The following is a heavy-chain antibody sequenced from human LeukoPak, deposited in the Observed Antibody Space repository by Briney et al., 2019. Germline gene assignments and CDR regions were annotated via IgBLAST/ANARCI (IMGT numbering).Heavy chain of an antibody. CDR2: IVGSSST. CDR1: GFTFSNFA. Sequence: PGGSLRLSCAASGFTFSNFAMTWVRQAPGKGLEWVSSIVGSSSTYYADSLKGRFTISRDNAKNSLYLQMNSLRDEDTAVYYCASYGSGSYGDAFDIWGQGTMVTVSS. CDR3: ASYGSGSYGDAFDI. J-gene: IGHJ3*02. D-gene: IGHD3-10*01. V-gene: IGHV3-21*01.